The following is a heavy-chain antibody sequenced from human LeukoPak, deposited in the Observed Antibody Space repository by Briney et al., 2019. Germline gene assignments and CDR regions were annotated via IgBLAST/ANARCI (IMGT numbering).Heavy chain of an antibody. CDR3: AKLLNPRRDGYNWVDY. J-gene: IGHJ4*02. D-gene: IGHD5-24*01. CDR2: ISGSGGST. CDR1: GFTVSSNS. V-gene: IGHV3-23*01. Sequence: GGSLRLSCTVSGFTVSSNSMSWVRQAPGKGLEWVSAISGSGGSTYYADSVKGRFTISRDNSKNTLYLQMNSLRAEDTAVCYCAKLLNPRRDGYNWVDYWGQGTLVTVSS.